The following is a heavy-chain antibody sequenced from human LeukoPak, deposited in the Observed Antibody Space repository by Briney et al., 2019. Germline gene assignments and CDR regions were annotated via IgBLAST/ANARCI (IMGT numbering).Heavy chain of an antibody. CDR1: GFTFDDYA. CDR2: ISWDGGST. D-gene: IGHD5-18*01. Sequence: GGSLRLSCAASGFTFDDYAMHWVRQAPGKGLEWVSLISWDGGSTYYADSVKGRFTISRDNSKNSLYLQMNSLRAEDTALYYCAKDRNVDTAYYFDYWGQGTLVTVSS. J-gene: IGHJ4*02. V-gene: IGHV3-43D*03. CDR3: AKDRNVDTAYYFDY.